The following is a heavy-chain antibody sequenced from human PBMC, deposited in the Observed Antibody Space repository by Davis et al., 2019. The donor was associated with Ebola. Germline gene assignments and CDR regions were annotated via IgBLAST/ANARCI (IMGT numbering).Heavy chain of an antibody. D-gene: IGHD1/OR15-1a*01. CDR1: GGSMNNYF. CDR3: VRASAASGNTAFDV. J-gene: IGHJ3*01. Sequence: PSETLSLTCTVSGGSMNNYFWNWIRQPAGKGLEWIGRIYSSGSTNYNPSLKSRVTMSIDTSKTQFSLKLDSVTAADTAVYYCVRASAASGNTAFDVWGQGAMVIVSS. CDR2: IYSSGST. V-gene: IGHV4-4*07.